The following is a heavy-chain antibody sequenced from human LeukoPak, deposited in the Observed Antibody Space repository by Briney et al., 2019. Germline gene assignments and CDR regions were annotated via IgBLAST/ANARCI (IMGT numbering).Heavy chain of an antibody. D-gene: IGHD2-2*02. Sequence: ASVNVSCKASGYTFTSYGISWVRQAPGQGLEWMGWISAYNGNTNYAQKLQGRVTMTTDTSTSTAYMELRSLRSDDTAVYYCARDRLRYCSSTSCYSNDYWGQGTLVTVSS. CDR1: GYTFTSYG. J-gene: IGHJ4*02. CDR2: ISAYNGNT. CDR3: ARDRLRYCSSTSCYSNDY. V-gene: IGHV1-18*01.